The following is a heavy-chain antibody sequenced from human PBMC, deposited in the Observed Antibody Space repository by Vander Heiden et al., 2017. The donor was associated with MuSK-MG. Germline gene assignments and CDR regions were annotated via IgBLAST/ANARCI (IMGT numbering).Heavy chain of an antibody. Sequence: EVQLVESGGGLVKPGGSLRLSCAASGFTFSNAWMSWVRQAPGKGLEWVGRIKSKTDGGPTDYAAPVKGRFTISRDDSINTMYLQMKRLQTEDTAVYYYTTGPSYGEYAYDYWCQGTMVTLYS. CDR1: GFTFSNAW. CDR2: IKSKTDGGPT. CDR3: TTGPSYGEYAYDY. D-gene: IGHD4-17*01. J-gene: IGHJ4*02. V-gene: IGHV3-15*01.